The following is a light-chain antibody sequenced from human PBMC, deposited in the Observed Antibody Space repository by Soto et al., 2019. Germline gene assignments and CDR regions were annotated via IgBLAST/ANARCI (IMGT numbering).Light chain of an antibody. CDR1: SSNIGTDT. CDR3: AAWDDSLNGRV. V-gene: IGLV1-44*01. CDR2: NNN. Sequence: QSVLTQPRSASGTPGQRVIISCSGSSSNIGTDTVNWYQQLPGTAPKLLISNNNRRPSGVPDRFSGSKSGTSASLAISGLQSEDEADYYCAAWDDSLNGRVFGGGTKLTVL. J-gene: IGLJ2*01.